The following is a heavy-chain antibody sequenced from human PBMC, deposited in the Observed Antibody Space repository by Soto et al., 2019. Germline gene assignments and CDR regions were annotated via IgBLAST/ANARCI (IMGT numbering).Heavy chain of an antibody. V-gene: IGHV1-2*02. J-gene: IGHJ6*02. CDR1: GYTFTGYY. D-gene: IGHD3-3*01. CDR2: INPNSGGT. Sequence: SVKVSCKASGYTFTGYYMHWVRQAPGQGLEWMGWINPNSGGTNYAQKFQGRVTMTRDTSISTAYMELSRLRSDDTAVYYCARAPYYDFWSGYYNYYYDGMDVWGQGTTGTVSS. CDR3: ARAPYYDFWSGYYNYYYDGMDV.